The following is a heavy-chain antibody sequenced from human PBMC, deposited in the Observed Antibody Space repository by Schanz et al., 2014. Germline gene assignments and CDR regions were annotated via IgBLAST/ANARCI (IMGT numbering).Heavy chain of an antibody. J-gene: IGHJ5*02. D-gene: IGHD3-3*01. CDR3: ARESVSRTRLFDP. CDR2: MNPNSGNT. CDR1: GYTFTSYN. V-gene: IGHV1-8*01. Sequence: QVQLVQSGAEVKKPGASVKVSCKASGYTFTSYNINWVRQATGQGLEWMGWMNPNSGNTGSAQKFQGRVTMTKDTSINTVYMELSTLTSDDTAVYYCARESVSRTRLFDPWGQGTLVTVSS.